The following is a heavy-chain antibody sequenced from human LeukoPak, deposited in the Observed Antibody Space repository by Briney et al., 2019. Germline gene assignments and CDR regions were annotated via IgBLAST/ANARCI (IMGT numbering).Heavy chain of an antibody. CDR1: GITFPNYA. Sequence: PGGSLRLSCAASGITFPNYAMSWVRQAPGKGLEWVSAISGSGDSTYYADSVKGRFTIPRDNSKNMLYLQITGLRAEDTAVYYCATSSGYYGYAFEYWGQGTLVTVST. CDR2: ISGSGDST. D-gene: IGHD3-22*01. V-gene: IGHV3-23*01. CDR3: ATSSGYYGYAFEY. J-gene: IGHJ4*02.